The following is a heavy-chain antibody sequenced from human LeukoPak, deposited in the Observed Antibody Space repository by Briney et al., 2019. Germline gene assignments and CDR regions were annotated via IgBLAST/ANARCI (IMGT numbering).Heavy chain of an antibody. CDR1: GGPFSDHY. D-gene: IGHD2-21*01. CDR2: INHRGST. Sequence: SETLSLTCAIYGGPFSDHYWSWIRQPPGKGLEWIGEINHRGSTNYNPSLKSRVSISVDTSKNQFSLKLSSVTAADTAVYYCARDYVPYCGGDCYPLSSWGQGTLVTVSS. J-gene: IGHJ4*02. CDR3: ARDYVPYCGGDCYPLSS. V-gene: IGHV4-34*01.